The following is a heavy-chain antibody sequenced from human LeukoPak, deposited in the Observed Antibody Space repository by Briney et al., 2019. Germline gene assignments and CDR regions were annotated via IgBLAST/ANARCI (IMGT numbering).Heavy chain of an antibody. CDR1: GNSFTSYW. D-gene: IGHD2-15*01. CDR2: SYPGESDT. J-gene: IGHJ3*02. Sequence: GESLKISCKGSGNSFTSYWIAWVRQMPGKRLERMGISYPGESDTRDSPSFQGQVTISADKSISTAYLQWSSLKASDTAMYYCARHIWPGGSSDAFDIWGQGTMVTVSS. CDR3: ARHIWPGGSSDAFDI. V-gene: IGHV5-51*01.